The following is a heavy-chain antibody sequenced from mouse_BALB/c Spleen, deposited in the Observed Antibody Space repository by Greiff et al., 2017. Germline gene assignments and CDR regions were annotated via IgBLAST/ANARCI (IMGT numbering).Heavy chain of an antibody. V-gene: IGHV14-3*02. CDR3: ARGYYDYDYYAMDD. Sequence: EVQLQQSGAELVKPGASVKLSCTASGFNIKDTYMHWVKQRPEQGLEWIGRIDPANGNTKYDPKFQGKATITADTSSNTAYLQLSSLTSEDTAVYYCARGYYDYDYYAMDDWGQGTSVTVSS. J-gene: IGHJ4*01. CDR1: GFNIKDTY. D-gene: IGHD2-4*01. CDR2: IDPANGNT.